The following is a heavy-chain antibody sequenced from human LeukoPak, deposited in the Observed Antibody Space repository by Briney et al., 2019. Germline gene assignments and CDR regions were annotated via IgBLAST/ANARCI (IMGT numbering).Heavy chain of an antibody. V-gene: IGHV1-2*02. CDR3: ARDGKWNYHDFDP. J-gene: IGHJ5*02. CDR1: GYTFTDHY. CDR2: INPSTGGT. Sequence: ASVKVSCKASGYTFTDHYMHWVRQAPGQGLEWMGWINPSTGGTTYAQRFRGRVTMTRDTSISTAYMELSRLTSDDTAVYFCARDGKWNYHDFDPWGQGTLVTVS. D-gene: IGHD1-7*01.